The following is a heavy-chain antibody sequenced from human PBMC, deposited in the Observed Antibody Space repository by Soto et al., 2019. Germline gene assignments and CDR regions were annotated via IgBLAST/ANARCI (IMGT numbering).Heavy chain of an antibody. D-gene: IGHD3-10*01. V-gene: IGHV3-21*01. J-gene: IGHJ5*02. CDR1: GFTFSSYS. CDR3: ARLTQSGDWFDP. CDR2: ISSSSSYI. Sequence: GGSLRLSCAASGFTFSSYSMNWVRQAPGKGLEWVSSISSSSSYIYYADSVKGRFTISRDNAKNSLYLQMNSLRAEDTAVYYCARLTQSGDWFDPWGQGTLVTVSS.